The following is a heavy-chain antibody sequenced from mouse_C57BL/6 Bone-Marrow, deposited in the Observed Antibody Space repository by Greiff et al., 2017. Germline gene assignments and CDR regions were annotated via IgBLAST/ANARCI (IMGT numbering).Heavy chain of an antibody. Sequence: EVQLQQSGPELVKPGASVKISCKASGYTFTDSYMNWVKQSHGKSLEWIGDINPNNGGTSYNQKFKGKATLTVDKSSSTAYMELRSLTSEDSAVYDGGLWDFDVWGTGTTVTVSS. CDR1: GYTFTDSY. CDR2: INPNNGGT. CDR3: GLWDFDV. J-gene: IGHJ1*03. V-gene: IGHV1-26*01.